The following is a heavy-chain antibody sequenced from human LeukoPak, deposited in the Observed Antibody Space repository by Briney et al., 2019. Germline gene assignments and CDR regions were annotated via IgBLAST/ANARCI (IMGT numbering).Heavy chain of an antibody. D-gene: IGHD1-26*01. Sequence: AMSGSGGSTYYADSVKGRFTISRDNSKNTLYLQMNSLRAEDTAVYYCAKDLSGSHNFDYWGQGTLVTVSS. J-gene: IGHJ4*02. V-gene: IGHV3-23*01. CDR2: MSGSGGST. CDR3: AKDLSGSHNFDY.